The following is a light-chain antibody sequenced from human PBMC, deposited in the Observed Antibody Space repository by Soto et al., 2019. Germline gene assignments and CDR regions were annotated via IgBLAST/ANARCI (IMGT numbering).Light chain of an antibody. V-gene: IGLV1-40*01. Sequence: QSVLTQPPSVSGAPGQRVTISCTGSNSNIGADYDVHWYQQLPGTAPKLLLFGNSNRPSGVPDRFSGSKSGTSASLAITGLQPEDEADYYCQSYDISLSVVVFGGGTKLTVL. CDR1: NSNIGADYD. CDR3: QSYDISLSVVV. CDR2: GNS. J-gene: IGLJ3*02.